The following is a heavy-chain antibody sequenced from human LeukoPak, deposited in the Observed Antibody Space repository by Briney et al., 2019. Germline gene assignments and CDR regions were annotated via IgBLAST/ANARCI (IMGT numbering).Heavy chain of an antibody. CDR3: ATAER. Sequence: GGSLRLSCAASGFTFSSYSMNWVRQAPGKGLEWVSSISSSSSYIYYADSVKGRFTISRDNAKNYLFLQMNSLRVEDTAFYYCATAERWGQGTLVTVSS. CDR2: ISSSSSYI. J-gene: IGHJ4*02. V-gene: IGHV3-21*04. CDR1: GFTFSSYS.